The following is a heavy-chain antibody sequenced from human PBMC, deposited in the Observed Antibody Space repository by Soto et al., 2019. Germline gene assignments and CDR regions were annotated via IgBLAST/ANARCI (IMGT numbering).Heavy chain of an antibody. D-gene: IGHD6-6*01. CDR3: AKGASSGSFDY. V-gene: IGHV3-23*01. J-gene: IGHJ4*02. CDR1: GFTFSSYV. Sequence: GGSLRLSCAASGFTFSSYVMSWVRQAPGKGLEWVSGISVSGGSTYYADSVKGRFTISRDNSKDTLYVQMNSLRAEDTAVYYCAKGASSGSFDYWGQGSLVTVSS. CDR2: ISVSGGST.